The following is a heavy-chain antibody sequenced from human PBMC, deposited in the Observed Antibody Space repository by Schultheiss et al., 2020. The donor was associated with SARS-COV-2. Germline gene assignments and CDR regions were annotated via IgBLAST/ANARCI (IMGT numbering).Heavy chain of an antibody. CDR1: GGTFSSYA. Sequence: SVKVSCKASGGTFSSYAISWVRQAPGQGLEWMGGIIPMFGKANYAQKFQGRVTITADRSTSTVYMELKSLRSEDTGVHYCARAGEMATNPHGFDIWGQGTMVTVSS. CDR2: IIPMFGKA. V-gene: IGHV1-69*06. CDR3: ARAGEMATNPHGFDI. J-gene: IGHJ3*02. D-gene: IGHD5-24*01.